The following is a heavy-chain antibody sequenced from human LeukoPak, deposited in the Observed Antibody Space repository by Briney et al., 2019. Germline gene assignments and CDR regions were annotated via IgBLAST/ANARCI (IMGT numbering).Heavy chain of an antibody. CDR3: ARDHPSYCGGDCPNDY. V-gene: IGHV3-21*01. Sequence: GGSLRLSCAASGFTFSAYNMNWVRQAPGKGLEWVSAISGSSYNIYYADSVKGRFTISRDNAKNSLYLQMNSLRAEDTAVYYCARDHPSYCGGDCPNDYWGQGTQVTVSS. J-gene: IGHJ4*02. CDR1: GFTFSAYN. D-gene: IGHD2-21*02. CDR2: ISGSSYNI.